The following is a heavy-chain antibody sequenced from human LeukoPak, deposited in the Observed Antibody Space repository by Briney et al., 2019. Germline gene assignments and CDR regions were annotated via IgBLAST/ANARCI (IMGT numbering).Heavy chain of an antibody. Sequence: ASVKVSCMASGYTFTGYYMHWVRQAPGQGLEWMGWINPNSGGTNYAQKFQGRVTMTRDTSISTAYMELSRLRSDDTAVYYCARDRRRVLYLIDYWGQGTLVTVSS. D-gene: IGHD2-2*02. CDR2: INPNSGGT. V-gene: IGHV1-2*02. CDR1: GYTFTGYY. J-gene: IGHJ4*02. CDR3: ARDRRRVLYLIDY.